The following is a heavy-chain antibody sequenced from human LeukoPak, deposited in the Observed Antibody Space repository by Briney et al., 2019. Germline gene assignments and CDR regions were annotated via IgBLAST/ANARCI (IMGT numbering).Heavy chain of an antibody. Sequence: GGSLRLSCAVSGFIFSNYAMDWVRQAPGKGLEWVSAISGSGGSTYYADSVKGRFTISRDNSKNTLYLQMNSLRAEDTALYYCARVVYDFWSAYDYWGQGTLVTVSS. CDR1: GFIFSNYA. J-gene: IGHJ4*02. CDR3: ARVVYDFWSAYDY. V-gene: IGHV3-23*01. D-gene: IGHD3-3*01. CDR2: ISGSGGST.